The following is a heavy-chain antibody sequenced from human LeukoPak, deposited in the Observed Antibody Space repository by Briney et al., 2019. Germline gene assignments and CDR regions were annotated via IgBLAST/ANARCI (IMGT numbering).Heavy chain of an antibody. V-gene: IGHV1-46*01. CDR2: INPRGGST. J-gene: IGHJ5*02. Sequence: GASVKVSCKASGYTFTSYYMHWVRQAPGQGLEWMGIINPRGGSTSYAQKFQGRVTMTRDTSTSTVYMELSSLRSEDTAVYYCARGRYSDYYGSGSYYISNWFDPWGQGTLVTVSS. CDR3: ARGRYSDYYGSGSYYISNWFDP. D-gene: IGHD3-10*01. CDR1: GYTFTSYY.